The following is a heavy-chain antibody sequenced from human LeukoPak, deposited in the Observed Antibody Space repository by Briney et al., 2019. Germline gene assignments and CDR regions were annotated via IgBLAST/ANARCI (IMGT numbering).Heavy chain of an antibody. J-gene: IGHJ4*02. CDR1: GYSISSGYY. CDR2: IFRSGST. V-gene: IGHV4-38-2*01. D-gene: IGHD5-12*01. CDR3: ATIRGYTGCDY. Sequence: SETLSLTCAVSGYSISSGYYWGWIRQPPGKGLEWIGSIFRSGSTYYNPSLKSRVTISVATSKNQFSLKLSSVTAADTALYYCATIRGYTGCDYWGQGTLVTVSS.